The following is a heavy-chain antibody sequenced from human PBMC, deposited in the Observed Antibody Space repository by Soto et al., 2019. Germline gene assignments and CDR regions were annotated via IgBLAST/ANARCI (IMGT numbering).Heavy chain of an antibody. CDR3: ARGMYYYDSSGWAY. V-gene: IGHV3-48*01. D-gene: IGHD3-22*01. J-gene: IGHJ4*02. CDR1: GFTFSSYS. CDR2: ISSSSSTI. Sequence: GGSLRLSCAASGFTFSSYSMNWVRQAPGKGLEWVSYISSSSSTIYYADSVKGRFTISRDNAKNSLYLQMNSLRGEDTAVYYCARGMYYYDSSGWAYWGQGTLVIVSS.